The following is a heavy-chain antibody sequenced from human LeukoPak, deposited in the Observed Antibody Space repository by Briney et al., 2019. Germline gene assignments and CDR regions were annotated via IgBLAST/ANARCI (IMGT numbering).Heavy chain of an antibody. V-gene: IGHV1-8*03. Sequence: GASVKVSCKASGYTFTSYDINWVRQATGQGLEWMGWMNPNSGNTGYAQKFQGRVTITRNTSISTAYMELSSLRSEDTAVYYCARGNERGYCSSTSCNRDNWFDPWGQGTLVTVSS. CDR3: ARGNERGYCSSTSCNRDNWFDP. J-gene: IGHJ5*02. D-gene: IGHD2-2*01. CDR1: GYTFTSYD. CDR2: MNPNSGNT.